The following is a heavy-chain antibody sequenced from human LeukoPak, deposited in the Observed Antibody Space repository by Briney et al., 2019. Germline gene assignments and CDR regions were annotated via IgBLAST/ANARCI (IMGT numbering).Heavy chain of an antibody. CDR2: IIPTLGIT. V-gene: IGHV1-69*04. D-gene: IGHD3-10*01. CDR3: ARSYYGSGSYYDAY. CDR1: GGTFNTYG. J-gene: IGHJ4*02. Sequence: SVKVSCKASGGTFNTYGIGWVRQAPGQGLEWMGRIIPTLGITNYAQNFQGRVSITADKSTSTAYMELSSLRSEDTAVYYCARSYYGSGSYYDAYWGQGTLVTVSS.